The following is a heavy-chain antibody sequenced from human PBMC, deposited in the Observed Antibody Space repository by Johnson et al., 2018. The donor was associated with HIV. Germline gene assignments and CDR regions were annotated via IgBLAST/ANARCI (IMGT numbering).Heavy chain of an antibody. D-gene: IGHD5-18*01. Sequence: VQLVESGGGLIQPGGSLRLSCAASGFSFDDYGMSWVRQAPGKGLEWVSVIYSGGSTYYADSVKGRFTISRDNSKNTLYLQMNSLRAEDTAVYYCARDRGRYGYAAFDIWGQGTMVTVSS. CDR3: ARDRGRYGYAAFDI. CDR2: IYSGGST. J-gene: IGHJ3*02. V-gene: IGHV3-66*01. CDR1: GFSFDDYG.